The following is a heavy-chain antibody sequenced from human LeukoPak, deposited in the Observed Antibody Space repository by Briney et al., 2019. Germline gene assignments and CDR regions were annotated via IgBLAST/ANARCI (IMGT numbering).Heavy chain of an antibody. CDR3: ARGYCSGGSCYSYYYYNYMDV. Sequence: SETLSLTCTVSDYSISSGYGYYWGWIRQPPGKGLEWIGSIHYSGSTNYNPSLKSRVTISVDTSKNQFSLKLSSVTAADTAVYYCARGYCSGGSCYSYYYYNYMDVWGKGTTVTVSS. D-gene: IGHD2-15*01. J-gene: IGHJ6*03. V-gene: IGHV4-39*07. CDR1: DYSISSGYGYY. CDR2: IHYSGST.